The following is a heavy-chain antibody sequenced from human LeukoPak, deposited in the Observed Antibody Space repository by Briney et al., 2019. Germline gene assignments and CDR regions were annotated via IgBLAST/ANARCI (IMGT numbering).Heavy chain of an antibody. D-gene: IGHD6-6*01. J-gene: IGHJ3*02. CDR1: GFTFSSYA. V-gene: IGHV3-23*01. CDR2: ISGSGGSGST. Sequence: GGSLRLSCAATGFTFSSYAMSWVRQAPEKGLEWVSGISGSGGSGSTYYADFVKGRFTISRDNSKNSLYLQMNSLRAEDTAVYYCAKAPYSSSSDAAFDIWGQGTMVTVSS. CDR3: AKAPYSSSSDAAFDI.